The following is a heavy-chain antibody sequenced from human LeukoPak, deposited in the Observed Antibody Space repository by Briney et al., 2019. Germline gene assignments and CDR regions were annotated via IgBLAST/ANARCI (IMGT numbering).Heavy chain of an antibody. CDR3: ARDERYDSSVYPFDY. Sequence: GASVKVSCKASGYTFTGYFIHWVRQAPGQGLEWMGWINPNSGDTNYAQNFQGRVTMTRDTSISTAYMELSRLRSDDTAVYYCARDERYDSSVYPFDYGAQGTLVTVSS. CDR1: GYTFTGYF. V-gene: IGHV1-2*02. CDR2: INPNSGDT. D-gene: IGHD3-22*01. J-gene: IGHJ4*02.